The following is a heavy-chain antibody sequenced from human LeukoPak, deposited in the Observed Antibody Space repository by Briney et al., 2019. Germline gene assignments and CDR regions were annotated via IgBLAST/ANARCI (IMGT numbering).Heavy chain of an antibody. CDR2: IYYSGST. V-gene: IGHV4-31*03. CDR3: ARWDSSGYYHTHAFDI. J-gene: IGHJ3*02. Sequence: PSETPSLTCTVSGGSISSGGYYWSWIRQHPGKGLEWIGYIYYSGSTYYNPSLKSRVTISVDTSKNQFSLKLSSVTAADTAVYYCARWDSSGYYHTHAFDIWGQGTMVTVSS. D-gene: IGHD3-22*01. CDR1: GGSISSGGYY.